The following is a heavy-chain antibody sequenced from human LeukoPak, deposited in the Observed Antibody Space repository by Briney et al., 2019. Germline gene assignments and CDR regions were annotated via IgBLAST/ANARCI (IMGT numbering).Heavy chain of an antibody. V-gene: IGHV3-7*03. CDR1: GFTFSRYW. D-gene: IGHD1-26*01. J-gene: IGHJ3*02. CDR3: ASLRAIRNAFDI. CDR2: INEDGSAQ. Sequence: GGSLSLSCAASGFTFSRYWMSWVRQAPGKGLEWVANINEDGSAQYYVDSVKGRFTISRDNTKKSLYLQMNSLRAEDTAVYYCASLRAIRNAFDIWGQGTMVTVSS.